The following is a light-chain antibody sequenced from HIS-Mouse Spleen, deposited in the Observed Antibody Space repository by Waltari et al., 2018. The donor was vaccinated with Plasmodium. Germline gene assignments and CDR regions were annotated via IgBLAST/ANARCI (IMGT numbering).Light chain of an antibody. CDR2: AAS. J-gene: IGKJ1*01. CDR1: PGISSY. CDR3: QQYYSFPWT. Sequence: AIWLTQSPSLLSASTGDRVTISCRMSPGISSYLAWYQQKPGKAPELLIYAASTLQSGVPSRFSGSGSGIDFTLTSSCLQSEDFATYYCQQYYSFPWTFGQGTKVEIK. V-gene: IGKV1D-8*02.